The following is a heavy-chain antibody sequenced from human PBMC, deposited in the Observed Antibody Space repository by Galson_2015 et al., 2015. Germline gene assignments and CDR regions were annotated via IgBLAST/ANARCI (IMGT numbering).Heavy chain of an antibody. D-gene: IGHD6-13*01. V-gene: IGHV2-5*02. CDR1: GFSLRTRGVG. Sequence: PALVTPPPTLTLPCTFSGFSLRTRGVGVGWIRQPPGKALEWLALIYWDDDKRYSPSLKSRLTITKDTSKNQVVLTMTNMDPVDTATYYCAHSVIQQLGQRWGQGTLVTVSS. CDR2: IYWDDDK. J-gene: IGHJ4*02. CDR3: AHSVIQQLGQR.